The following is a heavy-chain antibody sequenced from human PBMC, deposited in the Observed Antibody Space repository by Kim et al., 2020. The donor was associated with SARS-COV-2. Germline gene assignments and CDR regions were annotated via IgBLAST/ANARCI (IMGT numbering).Heavy chain of an antibody. J-gene: IGHJ3*02. CDR3: AKEGYYYGHLDI. V-gene: IGHV3-30*18. Sequence: GGSLRLSCAASGFTFSSYGMHWVRQAPGKGLEWVAVISYDGSNKYYADSVKGRFTISRDNSKNTLYLQMNSLRAEDTAVYYCAKEGYYYGHLDIWGQGTMVTVSS. CDR1: GFTFSSYG. D-gene: IGHD3-10*01. CDR2: ISYDGSNK.